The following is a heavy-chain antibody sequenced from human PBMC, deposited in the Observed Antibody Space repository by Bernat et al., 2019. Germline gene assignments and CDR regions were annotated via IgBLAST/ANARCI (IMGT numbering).Heavy chain of an antibody. CDR3: VRDPWMS. CDR2: INTNTGNP. J-gene: IGHJ4*02. Sequence: QVQLVQSGSELKKTGASVKVSCKAPGYTFTNSAMNWVRQAPGQGLEWMGWINTNTGNPTYVPAFTGRFVFSLDTSVSTAYLQISSLKAGDTAVYYCVRDPWMSWGQGTLVTVSS. V-gene: IGHV7-4-1*02. CDR1: GYTFTNSA. D-gene: IGHD2-2*03.